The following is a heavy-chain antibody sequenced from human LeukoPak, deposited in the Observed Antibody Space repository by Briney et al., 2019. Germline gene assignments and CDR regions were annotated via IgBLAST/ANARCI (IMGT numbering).Heavy chain of an antibody. Sequence: KTGGSLRLSCAASGFTFSSYSMNWVRQAPGKGLEWVSSISSSSSYIYYADSVKGRFTISRDNAKNSLYLQMNSLRAEDTAVYYCARDQADLLRFLEWSYPHYYGMDVWGQGTTVTVSS. J-gene: IGHJ6*02. CDR3: ARDQADLLRFLEWSYPHYYGMDV. D-gene: IGHD3-3*01. V-gene: IGHV3-21*01. CDR1: GFTFSSYS. CDR2: ISSSSSYI.